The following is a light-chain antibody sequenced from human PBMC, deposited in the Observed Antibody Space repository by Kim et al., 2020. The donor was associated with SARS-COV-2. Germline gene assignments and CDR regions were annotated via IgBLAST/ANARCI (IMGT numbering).Light chain of an antibody. CDR2: AAS. CDR3: QQYYNYPLT. V-gene: IGKV1-16*02. Sequence: DIQMTQSPSSLSASVGDRVTITCRASQDISNYLAWFQQRPGKAPKSLIYAASNLQSGVPSKFSGSGSGTDFTLTINTLQPEDFATYYCQQYYNYPLTFGGGTKVDIK. J-gene: IGKJ4*01. CDR1: QDISNY.